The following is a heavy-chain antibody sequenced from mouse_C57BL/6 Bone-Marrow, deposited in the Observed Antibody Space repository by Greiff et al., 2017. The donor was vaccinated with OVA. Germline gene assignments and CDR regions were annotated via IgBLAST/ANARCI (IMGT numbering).Heavy chain of an antibody. CDR3: TTHGSSAFDY. D-gene: IGHD1-1*01. CDR1: GFNIKDDY. CDR2: IDPENGDT. V-gene: IGHV14-4*01. Sequence: EVKLQQSGAELVRPGASVKLSCTASGFNIKDDYMHWVKQRPEQGLEWIGWIDPENGDTEYASKFQGKATITADTSSNTAYLQLSSLTSEDTAVYYCTTHGSSAFDYWGQGTTLTVSS. J-gene: IGHJ2*01.